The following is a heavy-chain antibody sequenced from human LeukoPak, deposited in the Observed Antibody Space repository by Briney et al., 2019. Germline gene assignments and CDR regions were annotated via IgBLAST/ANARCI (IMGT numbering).Heavy chain of an antibody. CDR1: GFTFNYAW. CDR3: TTDEDWNYARKDV. D-gene: IGHD1-7*01. Sequence: KTGGSLRLSCAASGFTFNYAWMSWVRQVPGKGLEWVGQTVSEIDGGTTDYAAPVKGRFTILRDDSKSTLYLQMNSLKIEDTAVYYCTTDEDWNYARKDVWGQGATVIVSS. V-gene: IGHV3-15*04. CDR2: TVSEIDGGTT. J-gene: IGHJ6*02.